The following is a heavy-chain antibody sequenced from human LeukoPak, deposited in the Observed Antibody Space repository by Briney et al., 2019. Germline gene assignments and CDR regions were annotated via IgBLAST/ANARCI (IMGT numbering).Heavy chain of an antibody. CDR1: GYTFTSYG. J-gene: IGHJ4*02. V-gene: IGHV1-18*01. D-gene: IGHD1-1*01. CDR2: ITAYNGNT. CDR3: APYPPGTTDY. Sequence: ASVKVSCKASGYTFTSYGISWVRQAPGQGLEWMGLITAYNGNTNYSQQLHGRVTMTTDTSPSTAYMELRSLRSDDTAVYYCAPYPPGTTDYWGQGTLVTVSS.